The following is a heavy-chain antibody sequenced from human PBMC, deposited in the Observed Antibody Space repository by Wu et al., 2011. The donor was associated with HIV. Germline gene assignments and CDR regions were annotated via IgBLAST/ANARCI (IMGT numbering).Heavy chain of an antibody. CDR1: GGNFSNYA. D-gene: IGHD3-22*01. Sequence: QVQLVESGDELRKPGSSVKVSCKASGGNFSNYAITWVRQAPGEGLEWMGGIIPMFGSPNYAQKFQDTVTITTDESTTTAYMELRSLRSEDTATYYCASRNYYDRSGGGFFSNWGQGTQVTVSS. CDR3: ASRNYYDRSGGGFFSN. V-gene: IGHV1-69*01. J-gene: IGHJ4*02. CDR2: IIPMFGSP.